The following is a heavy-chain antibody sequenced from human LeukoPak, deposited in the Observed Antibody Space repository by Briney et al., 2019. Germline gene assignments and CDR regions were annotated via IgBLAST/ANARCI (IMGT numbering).Heavy chain of an antibody. CDR1: GFTFSNHE. Sequence: GGSLRLSCAASGFTFSNHEMNWGRQAPGKGLEWVSYISSSGGTIYYADSVKGRFTISRDNAKNSLYLQMNSLRAEDTAVYYCARDPAMTLFYYGMDVWGQGTTVTVSS. V-gene: IGHV3-48*03. D-gene: IGHD2-21*01. CDR2: ISSSGGTI. J-gene: IGHJ6*02. CDR3: ARDPAMTLFYYGMDV.